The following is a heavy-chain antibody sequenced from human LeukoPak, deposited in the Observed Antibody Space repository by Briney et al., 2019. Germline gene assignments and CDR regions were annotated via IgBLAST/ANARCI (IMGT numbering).Heavy chain of an antibody. CDR3: AREKTGNLHFDY. CDR1: GFALSSSW. V-gene: IGHV3-74*01. J-gene: IGHJ4*02. D-gene: IGHD7-27*01. Sequence: TGGSLRLSCAASGFALSSSWMHWVRHVPGKGLLCVSRINSDGSATSYADSVKGRFTISRDNAKNTLYLQMNSLRVEDTAVYYCAREKTGNLHFDYWGQGTLVTVSS. CDR2: INSDGSAT.